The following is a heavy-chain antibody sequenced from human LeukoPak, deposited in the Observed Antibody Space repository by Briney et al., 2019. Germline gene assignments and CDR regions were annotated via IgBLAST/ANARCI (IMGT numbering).Heavy chain of an antibody. CDR3: ARSSSRLPDY. CDR2: INHSGST. Sequence: SETLSLPCAVYGGSFSGYYWSWIRQPPGKGLEWIGEINHSGSTNYNPSLKSRVTISEDTSKNQFSLKLSSVTAADTAVYYCARSSSRLPDYWGQGTLVTVSS. J-gene: IGHJ4*02. V-gene: IGHV4-34*01. CDR1: GGSFSGYY. D-gene: IGHD6-13*01.